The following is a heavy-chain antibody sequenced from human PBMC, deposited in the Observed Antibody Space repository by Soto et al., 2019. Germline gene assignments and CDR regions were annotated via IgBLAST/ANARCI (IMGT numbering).Heavy chain of an antibody. V-gene: IGHV4-31*03. D-gene: IGHD2-21*02. CDR1: GGSISSGDYY. CDR3: ARHGGSDCYWLVNY. Sequence: QVQLQESGPGLVKPSQTLSLTCTVSGGSISSGDYYWSWIRQHPGKGLEWIGYIYYSGSTYYNPSLKSRVTISVDTSKTQFSLKLTSVTAAVTAVYYCARHGGSDCYWLVNYWGQGTLVTVSS. CDR2: IYYSGST. J-gene: IGHJ4*02.